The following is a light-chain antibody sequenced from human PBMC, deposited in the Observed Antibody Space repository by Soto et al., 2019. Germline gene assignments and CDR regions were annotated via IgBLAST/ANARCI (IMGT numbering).Light chain of an antibody. CDR1: QSISAW. Sequence: DIQMTQSPSTLSASVRERVTITCRASQSISAWLAWYQQKPGKAPKLLIYKASNVESGVPSRFSGSGSGTEFTLTISSLQPDDFATYYCQQYHSYPLTFGQRTRLEIK. CDR3: QQYHSYPLT. V-gene: IGKV1-5*03. J-gene: IGKJ5*01. CDR2: KAS.